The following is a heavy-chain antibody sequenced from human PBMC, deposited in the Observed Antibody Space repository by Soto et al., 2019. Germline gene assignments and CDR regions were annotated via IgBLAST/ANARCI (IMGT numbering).Heavy chain of an antibody. V-gene: IGHV4-59*01. J-gene: IGHJ4*02. Sequence: SETLSLTCTVSGGSISSYYWSWIRQPPGKGLEWIGYIYYSGSTNYNPSLKSRVTISVDTSKNQFSLKLSSVTAADTAVYYCGRDLKNYDFWSGDPAPLFDYWGQGTLVTVSS. CDR1: GGSISSYY. CDR2: IYYSGST. CDR3: GRDLKNYDFWSGDPAPLFDY. D-gene: IGHD3-3*01.